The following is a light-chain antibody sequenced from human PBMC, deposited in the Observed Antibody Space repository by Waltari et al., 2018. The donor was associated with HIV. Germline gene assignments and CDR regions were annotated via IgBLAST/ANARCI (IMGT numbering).Light chain of an antibody. CDR1: NSTIGSNT. CDR2: SIN. V-gene: IGLV1-44*01. Sequence: QSVLTQPPSASGTPGQRVIISCSGSNSTIGSNTVNWYQQLPGTAPKLLIYSINRRPSGVPGRFSGSKSGTSASLAISGLQSEDEADYYCAAWDDSLDGWVFGGGTKLTVL. CDR3: AAWDDSLDGWV. J-gene: IGLJ3*02.